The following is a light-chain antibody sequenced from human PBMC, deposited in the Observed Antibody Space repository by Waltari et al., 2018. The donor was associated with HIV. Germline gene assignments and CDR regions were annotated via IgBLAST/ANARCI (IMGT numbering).Light chain of an antibody. Sequence: QLVLTQSPSASASLGTSVKLTCTLSRGPSRYAIAWNQQQPEKGPRFLMRLNGDGRNITGDGIPDRFSGSSSGTERYLTISSLQSDDEADYYCQTWGTGFLVFGGGTNLTVL. CDR3: QTWGTGFLV. J-gene: IGLJ2*01. CDR1: RGPSRYA. V-gene: IGLV4-69*01. CDR2: LNGDGRN.